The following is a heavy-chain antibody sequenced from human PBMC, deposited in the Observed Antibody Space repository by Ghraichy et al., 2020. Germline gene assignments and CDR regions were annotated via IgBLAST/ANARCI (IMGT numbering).Heavy chain of an antibody. CDR2: ISGYNGNT. J-gene: IGHJ6*02. CDR3: ARGDCSSTSCYIVGYNGVDV. Sequence: ASVKVSCKASGYTFIDYGISWVRQAPGQGLEWMGWISGYNGNTKYAQKLQGRVTMTTDTSTSTAYMELRSLRSDDTAEYYCARGDCSSTSCYIVGYNGVDVWGQGTTVTVSS. V-gene: IGHV1-18*04. D-gene: IGHD2-2*02. CDR1: GYTFIDYG.